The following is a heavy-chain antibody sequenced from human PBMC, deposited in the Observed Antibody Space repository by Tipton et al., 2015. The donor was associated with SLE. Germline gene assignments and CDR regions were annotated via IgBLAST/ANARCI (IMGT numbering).Heavy chain of an antibody. Sequence: SLRLSCAASGFTFSSYGMHWVRQAPGRGLEWVAVIWYDGSNKYYADSVKGRFTISRDNSKNTLYLQMNSLRAEDTAVYYRAKPTSGWSPDIWGQGTMVTVSS. J-gene: IGHJ3*02. V-gene: IGHV3-33*06. CDR1: GFTFSSYG. CDR2: IWYDGSNK. CDR3: AKPTSGWSPDI. D-gene: IGHD6-19*01.